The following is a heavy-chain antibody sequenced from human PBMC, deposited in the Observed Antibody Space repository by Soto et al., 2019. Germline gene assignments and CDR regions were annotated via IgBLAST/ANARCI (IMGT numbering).Heavy chain of an antibody. V-gene: IGHV1-69*13. CDR3: ASGRAPGGWSYLDL. D-gene: IGHD2-15*01. Sequence: GASVKVSCKAFGGSFSDYAISWVRQAPGQGLEWMGGIIPIFGTPNYAQKFQDRVTFTARESTNTAYMELSRLTSEDTAVYYCASGRAPGGWSYLDLWGQGAKVTVSS. CDR1: GGSFSDYA. CDR2: IIPIFGTP. J-gene: IGHJ4*02.